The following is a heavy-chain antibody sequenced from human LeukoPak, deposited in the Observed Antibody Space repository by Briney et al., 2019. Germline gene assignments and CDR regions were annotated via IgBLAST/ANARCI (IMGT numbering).Heavy chain of an antibody. J-gene: IGHJ4*02. CDR1: GGSISSYY. D-gene: IGHD3-10*01. CDR2: IYYSGST. Sequence: PSETLSLTCTVSGGSISSYYWSWIRQPPGKGLEWIGYIYYSGSTNYNPSLKSRVTISVDTSKNQFSLKLSSVTAADTAVYYCARHSPTMVRGVIRYWGQGALVTVSS. V-gene: IGHV4-59*08. CDR3: ARHSPTMVRGVIRY.